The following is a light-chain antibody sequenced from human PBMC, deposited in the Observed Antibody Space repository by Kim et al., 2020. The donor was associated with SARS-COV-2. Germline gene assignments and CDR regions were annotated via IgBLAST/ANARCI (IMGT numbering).Light chain of an antibody. V-gene: IGLV2-14*03. CDR3: SSYTTTTTRV. CDR2: DVG. Sequence: QSALTEPASVSGSPGQSITISCNGTSSNVGGYNYVSWYQQHPGKAPKLMIYDVGTRPSGVSDRFSGSKSGNTASLTISGLQTEDEADYYCSSYTTTTTRVFGGGTKLTVL. CDR1: SSNVGGYNY. J-gene: IGLJ3*02.